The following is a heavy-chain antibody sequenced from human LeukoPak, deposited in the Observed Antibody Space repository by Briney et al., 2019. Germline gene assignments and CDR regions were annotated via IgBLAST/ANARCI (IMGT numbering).Heavy chain of an antibody. Sequence: PSETLSLTCAVSGYSISSGYYWGWIRQPPGKGLEWIGSIYHTGNTHYNPSLKSPVAMSVDTSKNQFSLKLSSVTAADTAVYYCARLPYDWNYWFDPWGQGTLVTVSS. CDR3: ARLPYDWNYWFDP. D-gene: IGHD1-7*01. V-gene: IGHV4-38-2*01. CDR2: IYHTGNT. J-gene: IGHJ5*02. CDR1: GYSISSGYY.